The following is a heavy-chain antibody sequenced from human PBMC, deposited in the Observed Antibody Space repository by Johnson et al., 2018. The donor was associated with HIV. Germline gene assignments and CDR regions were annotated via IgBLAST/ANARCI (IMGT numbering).Heavy chain of an antibody. V-gene: IGHV3-23*04. CDR1: GFTFNKHA. CDR2: ISGTGNST. J-gene: IGHJ3*02. D-gene: IGHD4-11*01. CDR3: TKEKSTVTLDAFDM. Sequence: MLLVESGGGLVQPGGSLRLSCAASGFTFNKHAMSWVRQAPGKGLEWVSGISGTGNSTYYADSVKGRFTISRDNSKNTLFLQMDSLRAEDTALYYCTKEKSTVTLDAFDMWGQGTVVTVSS.